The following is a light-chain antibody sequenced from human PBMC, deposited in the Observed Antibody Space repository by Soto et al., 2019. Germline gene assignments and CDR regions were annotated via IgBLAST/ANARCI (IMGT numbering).Light chain of an antibody. Sequence: EIVLTQYPGTLSLSPGDEATLSCKASQAVTSKFLAWYQQKPGQAPRLLIYGASTRATGIPARFSGSGSGTEFTLTISSLQSEDFAVYYCQQYNNWPPRTFGQGTKVDIK. J-gene: IGKJ1*01. V-gene: IGKV3-15*01. CDR2: GAS. CDR1: QAVTSKF. CDR3: QQYNNWPPRT.